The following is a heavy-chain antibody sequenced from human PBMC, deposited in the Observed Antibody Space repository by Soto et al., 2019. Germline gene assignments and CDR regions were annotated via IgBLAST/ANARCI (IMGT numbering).Heavy chain of an antibody. D-gene: IGHD6-19*01. J-gene: IGHJ6*02. V-gene: IGHV3-53*01. CDR2: IYSGGST. Sequence: PGGSLRLSCAASGFTVSSNYMSWVRQAPGKGLEWVSVIYSGGSTYYADSVKGRFTISRDNSKNTLYLQMNSLRAEDTAVYYCARGGIAVAGRDDYYYGMDVWGQGTTVTVSS. CDR1: GFTVSSNY. CDR3: ARGGIAVAGRDDYYYGMDV.